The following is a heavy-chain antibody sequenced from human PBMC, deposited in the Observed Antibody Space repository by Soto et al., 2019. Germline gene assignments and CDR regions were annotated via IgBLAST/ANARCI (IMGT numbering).Heavy chain of an antibody. D-gene: IGHD2-15*01. CDR2: INHSGST. J-gene: IGHJ5*02. CDR3: ARDRVVVAAKYNWFDP. V-gene: IGHV4-34*01. Sequence: SETLSLTCAVYGGSFSWYYWSWIRQPPGKGLEWIGEINHSGSTNYNPSLKSRVTISVDTSKNQFSLKLSSVTAADTAVYYCARDRVVVAAKYNWFDPWGQGTLVTVSS. CDR1: GGSFSWYY.